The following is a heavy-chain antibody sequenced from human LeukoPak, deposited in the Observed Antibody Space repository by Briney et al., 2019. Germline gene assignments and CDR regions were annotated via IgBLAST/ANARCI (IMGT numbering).Heavy chain of an antibody. Sequence: SETLSLTCTVSGGSISSYYWSWIRQPPGKGLEWIGYIYYSGSTNYNPSLKSRVTISVDTSKNQLSLKLSSVTAADTAVYYCARVRRSVTWGYYFDYWGQGTLITVSS. D-gene: IGHD4-17*01. J-gene: IGHJ4*02. CDR1: GGSISSYY. CDR2: IYYSGST. CDR3: ARVRRSVTWGYYFDY. V-gene: IGHV4-59*01.